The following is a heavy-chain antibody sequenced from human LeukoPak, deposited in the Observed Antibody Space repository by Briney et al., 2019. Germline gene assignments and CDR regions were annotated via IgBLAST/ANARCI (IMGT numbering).Heavy chain of an antibody. V-gene: IGHV3-21*01. Sequence: GGSLRLSCAASGLTFSSYSMNWVRQAPGKRLEWVSSISSSSSYIYYADSLKGRFTISRDNAKNSLYLQMNSLRAEDTAVYYCASFEYPWGQGTLVTVSS. CDR3: ASFEYP. CDR1: GLTFSSYS. J-gene: IGHJ5*02. CDR2: ISSSSSYI.